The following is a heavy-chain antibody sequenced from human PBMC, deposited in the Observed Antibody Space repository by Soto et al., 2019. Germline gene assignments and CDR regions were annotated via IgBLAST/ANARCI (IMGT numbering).Heavy chain of an antibody. J-gene: IGHJ5*02. V-gene: IGHV1-18*04. Sequence: ASVKVSCKASGYTFPSYGISWVRQAPGQGLEWMGWISAYNGNTNYAQKLQGRVTMTTDTSTSTAYMELRSLRSDDTAVYYCARDGPALPSRSWCDTWGEGTPVTV. CDR3: ARDGPALPSRSWCDT. CDR2: ISAYNGNT. D-gene: IGHD2-2*01. CDR1: GYTFPSYG.